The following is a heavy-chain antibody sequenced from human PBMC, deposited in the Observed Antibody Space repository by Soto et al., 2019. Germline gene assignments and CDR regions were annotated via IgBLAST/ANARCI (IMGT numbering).Heavy chain of an antibody. D-gene: IGHD2-2*01. CDR3: ARVGVVVPAAIFDP. CDR2: INPNSGGT. J-gene: IGHJ5*02. CDR1: GYTFTGYY. Sequence: ASVKVSCKASGYTFTGYYMHWVRQAPGQGLEWMGWINPNSGGTNYAQEFQGWVTMTRDTSISTAYMELSRLRPDDTAVYYCARVGVVVPAAIFDPWGQGTLVTVSS. V-gene: IGHV1-2*04.